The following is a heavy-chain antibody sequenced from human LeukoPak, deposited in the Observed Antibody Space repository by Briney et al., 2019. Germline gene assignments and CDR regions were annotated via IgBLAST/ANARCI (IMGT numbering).Heavy chain of an antibody. CDR1: GFTFSSYA. D-gene: IGHD3-10*01. J-gene: IGHJ4*02. CDR2: ISGSGGST. Sequence: GGSLRHSCAASGFTFSSYAMNWVRQAPGKGLEWVSAISGSGGSTDHVDSVKGRFTISRDNSRNTLYLQMNSLRAEDTAVYYCARDFGRYYFDYWGQGTLVTVSS. CDR3: ARDFGRYYFDY. V-gene: IGHV3-23*01.